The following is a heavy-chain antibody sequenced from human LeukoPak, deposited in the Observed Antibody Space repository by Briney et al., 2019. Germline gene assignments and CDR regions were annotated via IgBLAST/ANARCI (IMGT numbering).Heavy chain of an antibody. D-gene: IGHD3-10*01. Sequence: GGSLRLSCAASGFTFSSYEMNWVRQAPGKGLEWLSYISGNGNTIYYADSVKGRSTISRDNAKNSLYLQMNSLRAEDTAVYYCARGSLVHYYGSGSYRIRAGFDSWGQGTLVTVSS. CDR1: GFTFSSYE. CDR3: ARGSLVHYYGSGSYRIRAGFDS. CDR2: ISGNGNTI. J-gene: IGHJ4*02. V-gene: IGHV3-48*03.